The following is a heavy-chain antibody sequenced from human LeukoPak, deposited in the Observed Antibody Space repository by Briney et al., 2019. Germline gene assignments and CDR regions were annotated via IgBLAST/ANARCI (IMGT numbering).Heavy chain of an antibody. J-gene: IGHJ5*02. CDR3: ATDLGGRYFDWLLLGFDP. Sequence: SVKVSCKASGGTFSSYAISWVRQAPGQGLEWMGGIIPIFGTANYAQKFQGRVTMTEDTSTDTAYMELSSLRSEDTAVYYCATDLGGRYFDWLLLGFDPWGQGTLVTVSS. CDR1: GGTFSSYA. D-gene: IGHD3-9*01. V-gene: IGHV1-69*06. CDR2: IIPIFGTA.